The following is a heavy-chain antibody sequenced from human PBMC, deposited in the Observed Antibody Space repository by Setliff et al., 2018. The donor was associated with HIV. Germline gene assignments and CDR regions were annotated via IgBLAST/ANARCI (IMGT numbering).Heavy chain of an antibody. CDR2: IYPDKSDT. CDR3: ARLRHNRPWLVVNSPLDS. D-gene: IGHD6-19*01. V-gene: IGHV5-51*01. CDR1: GYTFSTYW. J-gene: IGHJ4*02. Sequence: PGESLTISCQGSGYTFSTYWIAWVRQTPGKGMDWVGLIYPDKSDTKYGPSLQGQVTISADKSIATAYLQWNNLKASDTALYYCARLRHNRPWLVVNSPLDSWGQGTLVTVSS.